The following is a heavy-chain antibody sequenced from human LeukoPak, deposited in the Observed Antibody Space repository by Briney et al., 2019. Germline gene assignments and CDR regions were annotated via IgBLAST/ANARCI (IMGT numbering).Heavy chain of an antibody. Sequence: GESLKISCKGSGYSFTSYWIGWVRQVPGKGLEWMGIIYPGDSDTRYSPSFQGQVTISADKSISTAYLQWSSLKASDTAMYYCARVYYDSSGYYDYWGQGTLVTVSS. CDR3: ARVYYDSSGYYDY. V-gene: IGHV5-51*03. J-gene: IGHJ4*02. D-gene: IGHD3-22*01. CDR1: GYSFTSYW. CDR2: IYPGDSDT.